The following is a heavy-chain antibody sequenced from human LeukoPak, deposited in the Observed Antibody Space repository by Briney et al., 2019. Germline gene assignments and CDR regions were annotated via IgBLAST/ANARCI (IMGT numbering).Heavy chain of an antibody. CDR2: IKSKTDGGTT. Sequence: GGSLRLSCAASGFTFSNAWMSWVRQAPGKGLEWVGRIKSKTDGGTTDYAAPVKGRFTISRDDSKNTLYLQMNSLKTEDTAVYYCTNLGIAVAGRDYWGQGTLVTVSS. J-gene: IGHJ4*02. D-gene: IGHD6-19*01. CDR1: GFTFSNAW. CDR3: TNLGIAVAGRDY. V-gene: IGHV3-15*01.